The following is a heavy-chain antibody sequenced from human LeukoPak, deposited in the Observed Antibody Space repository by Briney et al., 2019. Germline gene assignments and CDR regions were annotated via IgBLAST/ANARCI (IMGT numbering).Heavy chain of an antibody. CDR1: GFTLSRYI. J-gene: IGHJ5*02. CDR2: ISNDSRYI. D-gene: IGHD2-8*02. V-gene: IGHV3-21*01. Sequence: PGGSLRLSCIASGFTLSRYIMNWVRRAPGKGLEWVASISNDSRYIYYSDSVKGRFTISRDNAENTVYLQTNSLRVEDTAMYYCASLSGVWDTGDKKWFDPWGQGTLVTVSS. CDR3: ASLSGVWDTGDKKWFDP.